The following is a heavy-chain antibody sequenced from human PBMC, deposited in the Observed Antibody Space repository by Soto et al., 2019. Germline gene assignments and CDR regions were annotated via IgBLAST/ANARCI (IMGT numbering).Heavy chain of an antibody. Sequence: GGSLRLSCAASGFIFSNFNMIWVRQAPGKGLEWVSFISSVGTNINYADSVKGRFTISRDNAKNSLYLQMNSLRAEDTAVYYCAKAPGATAGMRVTYWGQGTLVTVSS. V-gene: IGHV3-21*01. CDR2: ISSVGTNI. J-gene: IGHJ4*02. D-gene: IGHD6-13*01. CDR1: GFIFSNFN. CDR3: AKAPGATAGMRVTY.